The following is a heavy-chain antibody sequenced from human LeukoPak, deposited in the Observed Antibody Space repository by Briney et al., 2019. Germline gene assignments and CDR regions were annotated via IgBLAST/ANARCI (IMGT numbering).Heavy chain of an antibody. D-gene: IGHD5-18*01. CDR2: INPNSGGT. V-gene: IGHV1-2*02. J-gene: IGHJ4*02. CDR1: GYTFTSSG. Sequence: ASVNVSCRASGYTFTSSGISWVRQLPGQGLEWMGWINPNSGGTNNEQKFQGRVTITRDTSISTAYMELSRLRFDDTAVYYCARGDVDTAMVTPDYWGQGTLVTVSS. CDR3: ARGDVDTAMVTPDY.